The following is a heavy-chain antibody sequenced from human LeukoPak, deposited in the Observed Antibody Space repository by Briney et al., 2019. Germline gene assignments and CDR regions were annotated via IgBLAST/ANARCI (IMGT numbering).Heavy chain of an antibody. CDR3: ARGPLVGYYDSSGYSDY. Sequence: ASVTVSFTASGYTFTSYGISWVRQAPGQGLEWMGWISAYNGNTNYAQKLQGRVTMTTDTSTSTAYMELRSLRSDDTAVYYCARGPLVGYYDSSGYSDYWGQGTLVTVSS. CDR1: GYTFTSYG. J-gene: IGHJ4*02. V-gene: IGHV1-18*01. CDR2: ISAYNGNT. D-gene: IGHD3-22*01.